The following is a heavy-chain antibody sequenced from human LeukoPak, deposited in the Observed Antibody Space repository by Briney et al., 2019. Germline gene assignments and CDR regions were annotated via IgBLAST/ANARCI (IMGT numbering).Heavy chain of an antibody. CDR1: GGSISSYY. J-gene: IGHJ5*02. V-gene: IGHV4-59*01. CDR3: ARDRVDYYDSSGYYYVGGFDP. Sequence: ASETLSLTCTVSGGSISSYYWSWIRQPPRKGLEWIGYNYYSGITNYNPSLKSRVTISVDTSKNQFSLKLSSVTAADTAVYYCARDRVDYYDSSGYYYVGGFDPWGQGTLVTVSS. CDR2: NYYSGIT. D-gene: IGHD3-22*01.